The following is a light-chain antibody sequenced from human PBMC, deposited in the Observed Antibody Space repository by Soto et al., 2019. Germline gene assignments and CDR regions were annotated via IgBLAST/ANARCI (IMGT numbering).Light chain of an antibody. J-gene: IGKJ4*01. CDR2: DAS. Sequence: DIVLTQSPATLSLSPGDTATLSCRASQSVNNLLAWYQQKPGQAPRLLIYDASNRATGIPARFSGSGSGTDFTLTISSLEPEDFAVYYCQQRSNWPRSLTFGGGTKVEIK. CDR3: QQRSNWPRSLT. CDR1: QSVNNL. V-gene: IGKV3-11*01.